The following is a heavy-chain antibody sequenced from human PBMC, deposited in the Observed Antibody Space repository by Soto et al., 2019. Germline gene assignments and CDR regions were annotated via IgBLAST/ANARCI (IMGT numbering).Heavy chain of an antibody. Sequence: SETLSLTCTVSGGSISSSNYYWGWIRQRPGKGLEWIGSIYYSGRTYYNPSLKSRVTISVDTSKNRFSLQLNSVTPEDTAVYYCARVPNPFRLKIGYEDAYDFWGQGTMVTVSS. CDR3: ARVPNPFRLKIGYEDAYDF. J-gene: IGHJ3*01. CDR2: IYYSGRT. CDR1: GGSISSSNYY. D-gene: IGHD5-12*01. V-gene: IGHV4-39*01.